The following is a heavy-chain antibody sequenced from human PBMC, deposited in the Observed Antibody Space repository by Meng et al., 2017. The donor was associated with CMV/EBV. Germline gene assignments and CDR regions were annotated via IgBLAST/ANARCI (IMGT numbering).Heavy chain of an antibody. Sequence: GSLRLSCAVYGGSSSGYNWSWIRQPPGKGLEWIGEINHSGSTNYNPSLKSRVTISVDTSKTQFSLKMSSVTAADTAVYYCARGREYYGSGRGYDYYYYGMDVWGQGTMVTVSS. CDR2: INHSGST. CDR3: ARGREYYGSGRGYDYYYYGMDV. J-gene: IGHJ6*02. CDR1: GGSSSGYN. V-gene: IGHV4-34*01. D-gene: IGHD3-10*01.